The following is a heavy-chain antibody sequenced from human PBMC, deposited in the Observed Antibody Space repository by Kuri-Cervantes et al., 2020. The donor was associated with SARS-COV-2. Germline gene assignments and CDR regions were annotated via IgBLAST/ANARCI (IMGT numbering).Heavy chain of an antibody. V-gene: IGHV1-18*01. D-gene: IGHD2-2*02. J-gene: IGHJ4*02. CDR2: ISAYNGNT. Sequence: ASVKVSCKASGYTFTSYGISWVRQAPGQGLEWMGWISAYNGNTNYAQKLQGRVTMTTDTSTSTAYMELRSLRSDDTAVYYCARDRCSSTSCYRLVGDLDYWGQGTLVTVSS. CDR3: ARDRCSSTSCYRLVGDLDY. CDR1: GYTFTSYG.